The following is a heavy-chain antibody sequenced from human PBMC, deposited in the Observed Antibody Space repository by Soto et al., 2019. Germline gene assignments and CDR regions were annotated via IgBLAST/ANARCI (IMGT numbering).Heavy chain of an antibody. Sequence: QLQLQESGPGLVKPSETLSLTCTVSGVSISSTNDYWGCIRQPPGKGLEWIGSIYYSGSTYYNPSLKSRVTISVDTSKNQFSLNLSSVTAADTAVYYCARGSWSGSGSYYKSFDYWGQGTLVTVTS. CDR3: ARGSWSGSGSYYKSFDY. J-gene: IGHJ4*02. CDR1: GVSISSTNDY. V-gene: IGHV4-39*01. D-gene: IGHD3-10*01. CDR2: IYYSGST.